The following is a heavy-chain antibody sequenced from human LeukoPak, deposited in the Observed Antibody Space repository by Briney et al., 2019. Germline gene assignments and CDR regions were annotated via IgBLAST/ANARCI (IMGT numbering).Heavy chain of an antibody. Sequence: GGSLRLSCAASGFTFSSTFMSWVRQAPGKGLEWVSVSYRGGGTYVADSVKGRFTVSRDDSKNTLYLQMNGLRAEDTALYYCARPWDDDSGFYISWGQGSLVTVSS. J-gene: IGHJ5*02. CDR1: GFTFSSTF. CDR2: SYRGGGT. D-gene: IGHD6-19*01. V-gene: IGHV3-53*01. CDR3: ARPWDDDSGFYIS.